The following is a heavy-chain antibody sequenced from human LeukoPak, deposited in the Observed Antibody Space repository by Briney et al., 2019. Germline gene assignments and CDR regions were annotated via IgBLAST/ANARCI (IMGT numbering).Heavy chain of an antibody. D-gene: IGHD2-2*01. Sequence: GSSVKVSCKASGGTFSSYAISWVRQAPGQGLEWMGGIIPIFGTANYAQKFQGRVTITADESTSTAYMELSSLRSEDTAVYYCAVRYCSSTSCYSNDAFDIWGQGTMVTVSS. V-gene: IGHV1-69*01. J-gene: IGHJ3*02. CDR1: GGTFSSYA. CDR3: AVRYCSSTSCYSNDAFDI. CDR2: IIPIFGTA.